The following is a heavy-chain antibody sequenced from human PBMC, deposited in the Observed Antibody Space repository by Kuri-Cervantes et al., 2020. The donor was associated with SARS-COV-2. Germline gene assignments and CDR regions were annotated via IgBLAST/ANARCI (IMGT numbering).Heavy chain of an antibody. D-gene: IGHD6-13*01. J-gene: IGHJ4*02. CDR3: ARERHGAAGGHFDY. CDR2: LWFDGSRQ. Sequence: SLTLCCAAAGFTFRSYAMDWVRPAPDKVLEWMAVLWFDGSRQYYADSVKGRFTISRDNSKNTMYPEMNSLRAEDTAVYFCARERHGAAGGHFDYWGQGTVVTVSS. CDR1: GFTFRSYA. V-gene: IGHV3-33*08.